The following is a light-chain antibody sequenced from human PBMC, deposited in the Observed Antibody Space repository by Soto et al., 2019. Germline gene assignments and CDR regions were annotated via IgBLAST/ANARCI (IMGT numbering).Light chain of an antibody. V-gene: IGKV1-33*01. CDR2: EAS. J-gene: IGKJ4*01. Sequence: DIQMTQSPSSLSASVGDRVTITCRASQAISNYLNWYQQKPGKAPALLIYEASQLETGVPSRFSGSGSGTDITFAINSLQPEDIGTYYCQQYDNVPLTFGGGTKVEIK. CDR1: QAISNY. CDR3: QQYDNVPLT.